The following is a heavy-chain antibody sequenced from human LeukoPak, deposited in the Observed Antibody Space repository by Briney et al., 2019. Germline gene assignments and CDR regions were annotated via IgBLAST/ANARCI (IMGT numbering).Heavy chain of an antibody. Sequence: SETLSLTCTVSGGSISSSSHYWGWIRQPPGKGLEWIGSIYYSGSTYYNPSLKSRVTISVDTSKNQFSLKMSSVTAADTAVYYCARAGGCSSTSCYAFDYWGQGTLVTVSS. D-gene: IGHD2-2*01. J-gene: IGHJ4*02. CDR1: GGSISSSSHY. V-gene: IGHV4-39*01. CDR2: IYYSGST. CDR3: ARAGGCSSTSCYAFDY.